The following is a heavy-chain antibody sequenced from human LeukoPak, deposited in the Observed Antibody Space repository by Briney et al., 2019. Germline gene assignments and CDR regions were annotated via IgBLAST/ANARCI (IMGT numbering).Heavy chain of an antibody. J-gene: IGHJ4*02. CDR1: GGSISSGNYY. CDR2: IYTSGST. V-gene: IGHV4-61*02. Sequence: NPSETLSLTCTVSGGSISSGNYYWNWIRQPAGKGLEWIGRIYTSGSTSYNPSLESRVTISVDTSKNQFSLKLKLSSVTAADTAVYYCATAPCDSNNCPGAFDSWGQGALVTVSS. CDR3: ATAPCDSNNCPGAFDS. D-gene: IGHD6-13*01.